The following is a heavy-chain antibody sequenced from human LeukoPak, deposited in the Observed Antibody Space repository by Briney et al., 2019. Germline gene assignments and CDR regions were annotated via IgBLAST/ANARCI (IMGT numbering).Heavy chain of an antibody. V-gene: IGHV3-30*03. Sequence: GGSLRLSCAASGFPFSNYGMHWARQAPGKGLEWVAVISNDGSNHYYADSVKGRFTISRDNSKNTVYLQMDSLRAEDTAVYYCARDRYYGGNSHAFDIWGQGTMVTVSS. CDR2: ISNDGSNH. D-gene: IGHD4-23*01. J-gene: IGHJ3*02. CDR1: GFPFSNYG. CDR3: ARDRYYGGNSHAFDI.